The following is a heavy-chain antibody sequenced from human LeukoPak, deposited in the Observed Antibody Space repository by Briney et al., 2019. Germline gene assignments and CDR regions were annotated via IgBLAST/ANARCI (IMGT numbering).Heavy chain of an antibody. CDR2: ISGSGGST. V-gene: IGHV3-23*01. CDR3: AKWGDIVVVPAAYYYFDY. Sequence: GGSLRLSCAASGFTISSYAMSWVRQAPGKGLEWVSAISGSGGSTYYADSVKGRFTISRDNSKNTLYLQMNSLRAEDTAVYYCAKWGDIVVVPAAYYYFDYWGQGTLVTVSS. D-gene: IGHD2-2*01. CDR1: GFTISSYA. J-gene: IGHJ4*02.